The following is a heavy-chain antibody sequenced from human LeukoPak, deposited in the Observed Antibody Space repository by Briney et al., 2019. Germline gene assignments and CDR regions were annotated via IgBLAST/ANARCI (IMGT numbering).Heavy chain of an antibody. Sequence: ASVTVSCKASGYTFTGYYMHWVRQAPGQGLEWMGWINPNSGGTNYAQKFQGRVTMTRDTSISTAYMELSRLRSDDTAVYYCARDGAVWYYYYGMDVWGQGTTVTVSS. V-gene: IGHV1-2*02. J-gene: IGHJ6*02. CDR1: GYTFTGYY. CDR3: ARDGAVWYYYYGMDV. D-gene: IGHD3-16*01. CDR2: INPNSGGT.